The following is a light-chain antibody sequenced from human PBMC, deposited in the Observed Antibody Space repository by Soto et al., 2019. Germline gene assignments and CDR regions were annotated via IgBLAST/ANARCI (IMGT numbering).Light chain of an antibody. Sequence: DIQRTQSTSTLSGSVGDRVTITCRASQTISSWLAWYQQKPGKAPKLLIYKASTLKSGVPSRFSGSGSGTEFTLTISSLQPDDFATYYGQHYNSYSEAFGQGTKVDIK. CDR1: QTISSW. CDR3: QHYNSYSEA. CDR2: KAS. J-gene: IGKJ1*01. V-gene: IGKV1-5*03.